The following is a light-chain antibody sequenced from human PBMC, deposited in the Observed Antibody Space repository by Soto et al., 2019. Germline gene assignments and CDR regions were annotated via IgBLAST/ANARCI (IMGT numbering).Light chain of an antibody. CDR2: TAS. CDR1: QGISNY. Sequence: DIQMTQSPSSVSASVGDRVTITCRASQGISNYLAWYQHKSGKAPRLLIHTASTSPSGVPSRFNGSRSGTDFTFSIINLQPEDVAPNYGPKHNGGGQTYAGGTKV. V-gene: IGKV1-27*01. CDR3: PKHNGGGQT. J-gene: IGKJ4*01.